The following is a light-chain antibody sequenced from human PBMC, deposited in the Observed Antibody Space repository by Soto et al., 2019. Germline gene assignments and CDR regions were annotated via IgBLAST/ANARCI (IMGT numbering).Light chain of an antibody. Sequence: AIRMTQSPSSFSASTGDGVTITCRASQGISSYLAWYQQKPGKAPKLLIYAASTLQSGVPSRFSGSGSGTDLTLTISCLQSEDFATYYCQQYDSYPRTFGQGTKVEIK. V-gene: IGKV1-8*01. CDR3: QQYDSYPRT. CDR1: QGISSY. CDR2: AAS. J-gene: IGKJ1*01.